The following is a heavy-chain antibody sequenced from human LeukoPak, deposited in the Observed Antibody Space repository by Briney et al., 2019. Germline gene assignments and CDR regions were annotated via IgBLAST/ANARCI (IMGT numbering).Heavy chain of an antibody. Sequence: PGGSLRLSCAASGFTFSRYSMNWVRQARGKGLEWVSYITNSSSTIFYADSVKGRFTISRDNANNSLYLQMSSLRAEDTAVYYCTTAKNDHWGQGTLVTVSS. CDR1: GFTFSRYS. CDR3: TTAKNDH. V-gene: IGHV3-48*04. J-gene: IGHJ4*02. CDR2: ITNSSSTI.